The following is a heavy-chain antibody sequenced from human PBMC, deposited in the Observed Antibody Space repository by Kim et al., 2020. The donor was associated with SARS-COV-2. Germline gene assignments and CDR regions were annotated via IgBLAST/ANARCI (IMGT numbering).Heavy chain of an antibody. CDR1: GGSISSSSYY. J-gene: IGHJ4*01. V-gene: IGHV4-39*01. Sequence: SETLSLTCTVSGGSISSSSYYWGWIRQPPGKGLEWIGSIYYSGSTYYNPSLKSRVTISVDTSKNQFSLKLSSVTAADTAVYYCARQGIDSGYEYYFDYWG. CDR2: IYYSGST. D-gene: IGHD5-12*01. CDR3: ARQGIDSGYEYYFDY.